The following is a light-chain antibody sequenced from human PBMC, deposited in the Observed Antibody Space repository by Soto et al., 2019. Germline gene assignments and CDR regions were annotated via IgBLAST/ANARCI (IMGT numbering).Light chain of an antibody. V-gene: IGKV3-15*01. J-gene: IGKJ5*01. CDR1: QSVSSN. CDR2: DTS. Sequence: EIVFSQSPGTLSFSPGGRATLSCRARQSVSSNYLAWYQQKPGQAPRLLIYDTSTRATGIPTRFSGSGSGTEFTLTISSLQSEDFAVYYCQQYNKWPPITFGQGTRLEIK. CDR3: QQYNKWPPIT.